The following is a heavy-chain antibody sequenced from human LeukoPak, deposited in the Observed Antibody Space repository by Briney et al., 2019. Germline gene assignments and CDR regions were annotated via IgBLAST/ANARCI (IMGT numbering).Heavy chain of an antibody. J-gene: IGHJ6*02. CDR3: ARDRGESAGTDYYYYGMDV. CDR2: INPSGGST. Sequence: ASVKVSCKASGGTFSSYAISWVRQAPGQGLEWMGIINPSGGSTSYAQKFQGRVTMTRDTSTSTVYMELSSLRSEDTAVYYCARDRGESAGTDYYYYGMDVWGQGTTVTVSS. V-gene: IGHV1-46*01. CDR1: GGTFSSYA. D-gene: IGHD6-19*01.